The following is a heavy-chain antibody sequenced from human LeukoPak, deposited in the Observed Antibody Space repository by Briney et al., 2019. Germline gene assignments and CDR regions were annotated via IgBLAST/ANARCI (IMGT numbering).Heavy chain of an antibody. Sequence: ASVKVSCKASGYTFTSYAMHWVRQAPGQRLEWMGWINAGNGNTKYSQKFQGGVTITRDTSASTAYMELSSLRSEDTAVYYCATFGYCSGGSCPPEAYYYYGMDVWGQGTTVTVSS. D-gene: IGHD2-15*01. V-gene: IGHV1-3*01. J-gene: IGHJ6*02. CDR1: GYTFTSYA. CDR3: ATFGYCSGGSCPPEAYYYYGMDV. CDR2: INAGNGNT.